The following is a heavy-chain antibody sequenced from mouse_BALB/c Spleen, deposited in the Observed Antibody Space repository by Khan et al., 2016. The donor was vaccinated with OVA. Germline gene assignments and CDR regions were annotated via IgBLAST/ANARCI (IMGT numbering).Heavy chain of an antibody. Sequence: EVELVESGGGLGKPGGPLKLSCAASGFTFSTYAMSWVRQTPEKRLEWVATICSYGDYTYYPDSVKGRFTISRDNAESTVYLQISSLRTEDTARYYCARHKYGPFAYWGRGTLVTVSA. CDR1: GFTFSTYA. D-gene: IGHD1-1*01. V-gene: IGHV5-9-3*01. J-gene: IGHJ3*01. CDR3: ARHKYGPFAY. CDR2: ICSYGDYT.